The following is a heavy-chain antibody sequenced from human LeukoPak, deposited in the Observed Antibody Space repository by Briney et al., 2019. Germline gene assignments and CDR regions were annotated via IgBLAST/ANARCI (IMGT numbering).Heavy chain of an antibody. CDR3: ARERAAVAGTIFG. D-gene: IGHD6-19*01. Sequence: SETLSLTCTVSGGSISSSSYYWGWIRQPPGKGLEWIGSIYYSGSTYYNPSLKSRVTISVDTSKNQFSLKLSSVTAADTAVYYCARERAAVAGTIFGWGQGTMVTVSS. CDR1: GGSISSSSYY. J-gene: IGHJ3*01. CDR2: IYYSGST. V-gene: IGHV4-39*07.